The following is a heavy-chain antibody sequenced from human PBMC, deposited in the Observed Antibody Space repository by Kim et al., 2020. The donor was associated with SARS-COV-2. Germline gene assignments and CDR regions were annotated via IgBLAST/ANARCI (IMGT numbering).Heavy chain of an antibody. CDR1: GYTFTSYD. CDR3: ARGLVQGVTNHYYYGMDV. D-gene: IGHD3-10*01. CDR2: MNPNSGNT. J-gene: IGHJ6*02. Sequence: ASVKVSCKASGYTFTSYDINWVRQATGQGLEWMGWMNPNSGNTGYAQKFQGRVTMTRNTSISTAYMELSSLRSEDTAVYYCARGLVQGVTNHYYYGMDVWGQGTTVTVSS. V-gene: IGHV1-8*01.